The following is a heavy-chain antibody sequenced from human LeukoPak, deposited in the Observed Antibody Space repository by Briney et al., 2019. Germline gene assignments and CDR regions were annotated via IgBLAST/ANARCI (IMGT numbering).Heavy chain of an antibody. CDR3: AKDLGGGSGCYDL. Sequence: GGSLRLSCAASGFTFSSYAVSWVRQAPGKGQEWVSSISGSGFSTYYADSVRGRFTISRDNSKNTLYLQMNSLRAEDTAVYYCAKDLGGGSGCYDLWGRGTLVTVSS. CDR2: ISGSGFST. V-gene: IGHV3-23*01. J-gene: IGHJ2*01. CDR1: GFTFSSYA. D-gene: IGHD6-19*01.